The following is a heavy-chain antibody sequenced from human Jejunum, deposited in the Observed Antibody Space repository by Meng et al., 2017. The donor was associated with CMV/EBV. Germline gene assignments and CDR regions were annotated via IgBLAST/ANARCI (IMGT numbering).Heavy chain of an antibody. CDR1: GSISSNNW. J-gene: IGHJ4*02. Sequence: GSISSNNWWKWVRQSPGKGLEWIGEIYHSGSTNYNPSLKSRVTISVDKSMNQFSLRLSSVTAADTAVYYCARRDYYDSSGYPSLGYWGQGILVTVSS. CDR3: ARRDYYDSSGYPSLGY. CDR2: IYHSGST. V-gene: IGHV4-4*02. D-gene: IGHD3-22*01.